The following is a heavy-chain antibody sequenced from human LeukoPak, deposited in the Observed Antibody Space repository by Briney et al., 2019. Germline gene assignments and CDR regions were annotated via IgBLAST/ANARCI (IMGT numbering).Heavy chain of an antibody. V-gene: IGHV3-33*01. CDR1: GFTFSSYG. Sequence: PGGSLRLSCVASGFTFSSYGMHWVRQAPGKGLEWVAVIWYDGSNKYYADSVKGRFTISRDNSKNTLYLQMNSLRAEDTAVYYCARDHSSSWYDSYYFDYWAREPWSPSPQ. CDR3: ARDHSSSWYDSYYFDY. D-gene: IGHD6-13*01. CDR2: IWYDGSNK. J-gene: IGHJ4*02.